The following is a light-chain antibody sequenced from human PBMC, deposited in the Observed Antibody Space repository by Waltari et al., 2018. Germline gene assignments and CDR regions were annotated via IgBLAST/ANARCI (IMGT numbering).Light chain of an antibody. Sequence: QPHSVSESPGKTVTISCTRSSGSIASNYVQWYQQRPGSSPTTVIYEDNQRPSGVPDRFSGSIDSSSNSASLTISGLKTEDEADYYCQSYDSSSWVFGGGTKLTIL. J-gene: IGLJ3*02. CDR1: SGSIASNY. CDR3: QSYDSSSWV. V-gene: IGLV6-57*01. CDR2: EDN.